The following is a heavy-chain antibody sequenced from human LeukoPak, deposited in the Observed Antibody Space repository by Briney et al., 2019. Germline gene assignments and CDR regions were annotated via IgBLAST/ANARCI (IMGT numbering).Heavy chain of an antibody. V-gene: IGHV3-48*01. Sequence: GSLRLSCAASGFTFSNYNMNWVRQAPGKGLEWVSYISSSSSAIYYAASVKGRVTISRDNAKNSLYLQSNSLRAGDTAVYYCARTNSLFGYWGQGTVVTVSS. CDR3: ARTNSLFGY. J-gene: IGHJ4*02. CDR1: GFTFSNYN. D-gene: IGHD3-16*02. CDR2: ISSSSSAI.